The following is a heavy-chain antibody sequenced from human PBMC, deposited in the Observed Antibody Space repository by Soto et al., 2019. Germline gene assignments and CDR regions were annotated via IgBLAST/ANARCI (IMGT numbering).Heavy chain of an antibody. CDR3: GRQAALWEKVDF. CDR2: IETDGTTQ. D-gene: IGHD3-10*01. J-gene: IGHJ6*02. CDR1: GFTFAKYW. V-gene: IGHV3-74*01. Sequence: GGSLRLSCVVSGFTFAKYWMHWVRQAPGKGLVWVARIETDGTTQTYADSVEGRFTISRDNAKNTLYLHMNSLRAEDTAVYYCGRQAALWEKVDFRGHGTPVTVS.